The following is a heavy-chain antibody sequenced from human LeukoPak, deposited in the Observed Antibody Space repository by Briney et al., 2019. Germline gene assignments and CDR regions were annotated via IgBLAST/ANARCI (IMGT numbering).Heavy chain of an antibody. D-gene: IGHD2-2*01. CDR1: GYTFTSYG. CDR2: ISAYNGNT. V-gene: IGHV1-18*01. CDR3: AVEAKGDCSSTSCYVDY. J-gene: IGHJ4*02. Sequence: GASVKVSCKASGYTFTSYGINWVRQAPGQGLEWMGWISAYNGNTNYAQKLQGRVTMTTDTSTSTAYMELRSLRSDDTAVYYCAVEAKGDCSSTSCYVDYWGQGTLVTFSS.